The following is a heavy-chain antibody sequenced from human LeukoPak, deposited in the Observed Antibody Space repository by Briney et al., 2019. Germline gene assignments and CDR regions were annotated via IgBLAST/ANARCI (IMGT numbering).Heavy chain of an antibody. D-gene: IGHD2-15*01. J-gene: IGHJ4*02. CDR2: IYTSGST. CDR3: ARGVVVAAFYFDY. Sequence: SETLSLTCTVSGGSISSGSYCWSWIRQPAGKGLEWIGHIYTSGSTNYNPSLKSRVTISVDTSKSQFSLKLSSVTAADTAVYYCARGVVVAAFYFDYWGQGTLVTVSS. V-gene: IGHV4-61*09. CDR1: GGSISSGSYC.